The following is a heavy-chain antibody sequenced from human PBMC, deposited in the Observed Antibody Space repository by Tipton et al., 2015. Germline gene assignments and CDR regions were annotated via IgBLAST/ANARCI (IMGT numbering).Heavy chain of an antibody. CDR1: DGSISSYY. V-gene: IGHV4-59*01. D-gene: IGHD3-22*01. J-gene: IGHJ1*01. CDR3: ARASIIQGYYHDSSRYYLFNS. Sequence: TLSLTCTVSDGSISSYYWSWIRQPPGKGLEWIGYIYYSGSTNYNPSLRSRVAMSMDTSKNQFSLKLSSVIAADTAVYYCARASIIQGYYHDSSRYYLFNSWGQGTLVTVSS. CDR2: IYYSGST.